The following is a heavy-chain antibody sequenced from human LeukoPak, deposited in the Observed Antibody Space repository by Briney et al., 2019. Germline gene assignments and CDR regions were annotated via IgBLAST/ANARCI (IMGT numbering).Heavy chain of an antibody. V-gene: IGHV3-30-3*01. CDR2: ISYDGSNK. CDR3: ARENYGGYPDTLTYYYYGMDV. Sequence: PGGSLRLSCAASGFTFSSYAMHWVRQAPGKGLEWVAVISYDGSNKYYADSVKGRFTISRDNSKNTLYLQMNSLRAEDTAVYYCARENYGGYPDTLTYYYYGMDVWGQGTTVTVSS. CDR1: GFTFSSYA. J-gene: IGHJ6*02. D-gene: IGHD4-17*01.